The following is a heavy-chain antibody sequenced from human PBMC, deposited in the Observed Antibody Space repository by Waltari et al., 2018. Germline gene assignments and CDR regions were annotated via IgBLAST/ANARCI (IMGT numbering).Heavy chain of an antibody. CDR3: ARDSQVADDFWSGYNGMDV. J-gene: IGHJ6*02. CDR2: ISSSGSTI. CDR1: GFTFSSYE. Sequence: EVQLVESGGGLVQPGGSLRLSCAASGFTFSSYEMNWVRQAPGKGLEWVSYISSSGSTIYYADSVKGRFTISRDNAKNSLYLQMNSLRAEDTAVYYCARDSQVADDFWSGYNGMDVWGQGTTVTVSS. D-gene: IGHD3-3*01. V-gene: IGHV3-48*03.